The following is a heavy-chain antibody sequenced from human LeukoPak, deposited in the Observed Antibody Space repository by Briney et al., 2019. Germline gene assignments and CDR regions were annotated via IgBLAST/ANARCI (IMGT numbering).Heavy chain of an antibody. CDR2: IYYSGST. J-gene: IGHJ3*02. D-gene: IGHD1-26*01. CDR1: GGSISSSSYY. CDR3: ARETGSYSERAFDI. Sequence: SETLSLTCTVSGGSISSSSYYWGWTRQPPGKGLEWIGYIYYSGSTYYNPSLKSRVTISVDTSKNQFSLKLSSVTAADTAVYYCARETGSYSERAFDIWGQGTMVTVSS. V-gene: IGHV4-30-4*08.